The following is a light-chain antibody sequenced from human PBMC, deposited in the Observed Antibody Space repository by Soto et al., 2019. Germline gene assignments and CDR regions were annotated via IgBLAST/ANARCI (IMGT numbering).Light chain of an antibody. CDR1: QSVGSNF. CDR2: AAS. J-gene: IGKJ1*01. CDR3: QQYGSPPWA. Sequence: IVLKQSPGTLSLSPGERATLSCRASQSVGSNFLAWYQQKRGQAPRILIYAASNRASGIPDRFSGSGSGSDFTLTISRLEPEDFAVYYRQQYGSPPWAFGQGTRVEI. V-gene: IGKV3-20*01.